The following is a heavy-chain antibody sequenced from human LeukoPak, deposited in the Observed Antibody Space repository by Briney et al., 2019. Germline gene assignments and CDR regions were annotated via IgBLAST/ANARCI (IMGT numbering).Heavy chain of an antibody. CDR2: IYYSGST. CDR1: GYSISSGYY. Sequence: AETLSLTCTVSGYSISSGYYWGWIRQPPGKGLEWIGSIYYSGSTYYNPSLKSRVTISVDTSKNQFSLKLSSVTAADTAVYYCARVYSSSSAYYYYYYMDVWGKGTTVTVSS. J-gene: IGHJ6*03. CDR3: ARVYSSSSAYYYYYYMDV. D-gene: IGHD6-6*01. V-gene: IGHV4-38-2*02.